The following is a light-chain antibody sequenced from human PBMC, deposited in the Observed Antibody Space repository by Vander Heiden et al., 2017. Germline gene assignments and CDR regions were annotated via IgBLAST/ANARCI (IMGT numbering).Light chain of an antibody. CDR1: QSISSW. CDR2: KAS. J-gene: IGKJ1*01. Sequence: IQMTQSPSTLSASVGDRVTITCRPSQSISSWLAWYQQKPGKAPNLLIYKASSLESGVPSRFSGSGSGTEFTLTISSLQPDDFATYYCQQYNSYSWTFGQGTKVEIK. CDR3: QQYNSYSWT. V-gene: IGKV1-5*03.